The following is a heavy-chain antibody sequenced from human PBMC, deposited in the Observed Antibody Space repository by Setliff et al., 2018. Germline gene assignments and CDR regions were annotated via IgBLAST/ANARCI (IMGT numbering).Heavy chain of an antibody. J-gene: IGHJ4*02. V-gene: IGHV4-38-2*02. D-gene: IGHD2-21*02. CDR3: ARDLGHGGDSDY. CDR1: GYSISSGYI. CDR2: IGHTGSI. Sequence: SETLSLTCTVSGYSISSGYIWGWIRQPPGKGLEWVGNIGHTGSINYNPSLKSRLTISRDTSKNQVSLKLNSVTATDTAVYYCARDLGHGGDSDYWGQGSLFTVSS.